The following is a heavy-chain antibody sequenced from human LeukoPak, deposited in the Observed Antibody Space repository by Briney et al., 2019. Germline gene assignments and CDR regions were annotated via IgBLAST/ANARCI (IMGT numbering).Heavy chain of an antibody. D-gene: IGHD5-24*01. CDR1: GYTFTSYD. V-gene: IGHV1-8*01. Sequence: ASVKVSCKASGYTFTSYDINWVRQATGQGLEWMGWMNPNSGNTGYAQKFQGRVTMTRDTSISTANMELSRLRSDDTAVYYCARGRVEMATITLPDYWGQGTLVTVSS. J-gene: IGHJ4*02. CDR2: MNPNSGNT. CDR3: ARGRVEMATITLPDY.